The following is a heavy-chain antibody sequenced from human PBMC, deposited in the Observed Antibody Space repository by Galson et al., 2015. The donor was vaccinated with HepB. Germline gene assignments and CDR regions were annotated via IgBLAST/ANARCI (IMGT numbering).Heavy chain of an antibody. V-gene: IGHV4-59*01. D-gene: IGHD3-22*01. CDR3: ARDIPLRHSSGYSLLSGRAFDI. J-gene: IGHJ3*02. CDR1: GGSISSYY. CDR2: IYYSGST. Sequence: ETLSLTCTVSGGSISSYYWSWIRQPPGKGLEWIGYIYYSGSTNYNPSLKSRVTISVDTSKNQFSLKLSSVTAADTAVYYCARDIPLRHSSGYSLLSGRAFDIWGQGTMVTVSS.